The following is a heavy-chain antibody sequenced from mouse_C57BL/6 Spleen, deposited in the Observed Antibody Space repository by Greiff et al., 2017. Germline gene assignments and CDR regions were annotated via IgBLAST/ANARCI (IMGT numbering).Heavy chain of an antibody. CDR3: ARQGTAQATWFAY. J-gene: IGHJ3*01. CDR1: GFTFSSYG. V-gene: IGHV5-6*01. CDR2: ISSGGSYT. D-gene: IGHD3-2*02. Sequence: EVQVVESGGDLVKPGGSLKLSCAASGFTFSSYGMSWVRQTPDKRLEWVATISSGGSYTYYPDSVKGRFTISRDNAKNTLYLQMSSRKSEDTAMYYCARQGTAQATWFAYWGQGTLVTVSA.